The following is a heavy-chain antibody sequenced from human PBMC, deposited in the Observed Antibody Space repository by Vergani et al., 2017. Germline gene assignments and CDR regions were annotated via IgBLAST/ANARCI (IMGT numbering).Heavy chain of an antibody. J-gene: IGHJ6*02. CDR2: ISSSSSTI. V-gene: IGHV3-48*01. D-gene: IGHD1-26*01. CDR3: AVYSGEGWELLNSYSYYGMDV. Sequence: EVQLVESGGGLVQPGGSLRLSCAASGFPFSSYSMNWVRQAPGKGLEWVSYISSSSSTIYYADSVKGRYTISRDNAKNSLYLQMNSLRAEDTAVYYCAVYSGEGWELLNSYSYYGMDVWGQGTTVTVSS. CDR1: GFPFSSYS.